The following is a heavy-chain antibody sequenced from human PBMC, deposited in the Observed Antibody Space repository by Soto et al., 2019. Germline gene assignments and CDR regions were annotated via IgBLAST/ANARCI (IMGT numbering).Heavy chain of an antibody. CDR3: ATRITMGDIFGGCYYYFYDGMDV. D-gene: IGHD3-10*01. CDR1: GYTFTSYD. CDR2: MNPNSGNT. V-gene: IGHV1-8*01. J-gene: IGHJ6*02. Sequence: ASVKVSCKASGYTFTSYDINWVRQATGQGLEWMGWMNPNSGNTGYAQKFQGRVTMTRNTSISTAYMELSSLRSEDTAVYYCATRITMGDIFGGCYYYFYDGMDVWGQGTTVTVSS.